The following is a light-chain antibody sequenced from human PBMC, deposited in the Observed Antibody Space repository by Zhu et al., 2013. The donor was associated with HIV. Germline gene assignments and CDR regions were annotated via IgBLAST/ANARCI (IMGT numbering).Light chain of an antibody. V-gene: IGKV3-20*01. Sequence: EIVLTQSPATLSLSPGERATLSCRASQTFSSSYLAWYQQTPGQAPRLLIYGASSRATGVPDRVTGSGSETDFTLSISRLKPEDFAVYYCQQYGDSPFTFGQGTRLEIK. CDR1: QTFSSSY. CDR3: QQYGDSPFT. J-gene: IGKJ5*01. CDR2: GAS.